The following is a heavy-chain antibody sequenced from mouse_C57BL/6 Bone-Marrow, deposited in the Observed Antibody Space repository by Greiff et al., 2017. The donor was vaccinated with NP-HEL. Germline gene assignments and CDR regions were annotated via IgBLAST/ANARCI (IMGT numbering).Heavy chain of an antibody. CDR3: THYGSSDWYFDV. CDR2: IYPGDGDT. J-gene: IGHJ1*03. Sequence: VQLQQSGAELVKPGASVKISCKASGYAFSSYWMNWVKQRPGKGLEWIGQIYPGDGDTNYNGKFKGKATLTADKSSSTAYMQLSSLTSEDSAVYFCTHYGSSDWYFDVWGTGTTVTVAS. V-gene: IGHV1-80*01. D-gene: IGHD1-1*01. CDR1: GYAFSSYW.